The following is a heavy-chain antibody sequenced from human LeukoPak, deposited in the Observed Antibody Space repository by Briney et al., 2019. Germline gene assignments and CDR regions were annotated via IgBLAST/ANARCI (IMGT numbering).Heavy chain of an antibody. Sequence: SETLSLTCTVSGGSISSSSYFWGWIRQPPGKGLEWIGSIYYSGSTYYNPSLRSRVTISVDTSKNQFSLRLSSVTAADTAVYYCARLTTDYGDYLGVSYFDYWGQGTPVTVSS. CDR2: IYYSGST. J-gene: IGHJ4*02. V-gene: IGHV4-39*01. CDR1: GGSISSSSYF. CDR3: ARLTTDYGDYLGVSYFDY. D-gene: IGHD4-17*01.